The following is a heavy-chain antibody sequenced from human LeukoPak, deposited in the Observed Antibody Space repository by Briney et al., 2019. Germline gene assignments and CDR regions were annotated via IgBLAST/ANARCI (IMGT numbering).Heavy chain of an antibody. Sequence: ASVKVSCKASGYTFTGYYMHWVRQAPGQELEWMGWINPNSGGTNYAQKFQGRVTMTRDTSTSTAYMELSRLRSDDTAVYYCARVRYCSGGSCYWSTDYWGQGTLVTVSS. J-gene: IGHJ4*02. D-gene: IGHD2-15*01. CDR3: ARVRYCSGGSCYWSTDY. V-gene: IGHV1-2*02. CDR2: INPNSGGT. CDR1: GYTFTGYY.